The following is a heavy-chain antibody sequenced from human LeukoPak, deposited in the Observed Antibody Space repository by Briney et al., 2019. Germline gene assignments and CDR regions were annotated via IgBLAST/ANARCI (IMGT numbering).Heavy chain of an antibody. CDR3: ARGYDSSGYHKGHDAFDI. CDR2: INPNSGGT. CDR1: GYTFTGYY. Sequence: ASVKVSCKASGYTFTGYYMHWVRQAPGQGLEWMGRINPNSGGTNYAQKFQGRVTMTRDTSINTAYMELSRLRSDDTAVYYCARGYDSSGYHKGHDAFDIWGQGTMVTVSS. J-gene: IGHJ3*02. D-gene: IGHD3-22*01. V-gene: IGHV1-2*06.